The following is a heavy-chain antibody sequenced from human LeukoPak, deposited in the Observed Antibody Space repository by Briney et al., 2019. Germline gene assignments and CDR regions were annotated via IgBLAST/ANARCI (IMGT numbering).Heavy chain of an antibody. CDR2: ITSDGSST. D-gene: IGHD3-22*01. V-gene: IGHV3-74*03. J-gene: IGHJ4*02. Sequence: GGSLRLSCAASGFTFSSTWMHWVRQPPGKGLVWVARITSDGSSTTYAESVKGRFTISRDNAKNSLYLQMNSLRAEDTAVYYCARAGSYYDSSGYYTRLDYWGQGTLVTVSS. CDR1: GFTFSSTW. CDR3: ARAGSYYDSSGYYTRLDY.